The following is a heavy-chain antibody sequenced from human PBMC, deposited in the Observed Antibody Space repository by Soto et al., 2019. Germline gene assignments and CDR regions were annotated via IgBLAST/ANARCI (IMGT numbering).Heavy chain of an antibody. CDR1: GVYISSGNYY. CDR2: IYYSGTT. V-gene: IGHV4-39*01. Sequence: SETLSLTCTVSGVYISSGNYYWGWIRQPPGKGLEWIGSIYYSGTTYYNPSLKSRVTISVDTSKNQFSLKLSSVTAADTAVYYCARPGVGATALSFDNWGQGTLVTVSS. J-gene: IGHJ4*02. CDR3: ARPGVGATALSFDN. D-gene: IGHD1-26*01.